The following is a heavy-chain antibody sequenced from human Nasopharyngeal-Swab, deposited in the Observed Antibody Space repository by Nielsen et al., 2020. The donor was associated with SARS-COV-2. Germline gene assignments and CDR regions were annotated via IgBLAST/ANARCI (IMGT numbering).Heavy chain of an antibody. D-gene: IGHD2-15*01. Sequence: GGSLRLSCAASGFTFTSYAMNWVRHAPGKGLEWVSGMSGRGENTYYAESVKGRFTISRDSPKNTLYLQMNGLRAEDTAVYYCAKDSGAGFCDDGSCFPTNHWGQGTLVTVSS. CDR2: MSGRGENT. J-gene: IGHJ5*02. CDR1: GFTFTSYA. V-gene: IGHV3-23*01. CDR3: AKDSGAGFCDDGSCFPTNH.